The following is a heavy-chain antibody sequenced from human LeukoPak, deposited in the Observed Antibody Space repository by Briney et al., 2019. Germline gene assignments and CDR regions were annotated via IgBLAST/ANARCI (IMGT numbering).Heavy chain of an antibody. CDR3: ASATVPAINGDNWFDP. D-gene: IGHD2-2*01. CDR1: GGSFSGYY. Sequence: KTSETLSLTCAVYGGSFSGYYWSWIRQPPGKGLEWIGEINHSGNTNYTPSLKSRVTISVDTSKNQFSLKLSSVTAADTGVYYCASATVPAINGDNWFDPWGQGTLVTVSS. J-gene: IGHJ5*02. V-gene: IGHV4-34*01. CDR2: INHSGNT.